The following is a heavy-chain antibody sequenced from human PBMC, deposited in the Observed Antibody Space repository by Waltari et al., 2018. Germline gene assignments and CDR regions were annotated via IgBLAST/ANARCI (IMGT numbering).Heavy chain of an antibody. J-gene: IGHJ6*03. Sequence: EVQLVETGGGLIQPGGSLRLSCAASGFTVSSNYMSWVRQAPGKGLEWVSVIYSGGSTYYADSVKGRFTISRDNSKNTLYLQMNSLRAEDTAVYYCARERSGYAYYYYYYYMDVWGKGTTVTVSS. CDR2: IYSGGST. CDR1: GFTVSSNY. V-gene: IGHV3-53*02. D-gene: IGHD5-12*01. CDR3: ARERSGYAYYYYYYYMDV.